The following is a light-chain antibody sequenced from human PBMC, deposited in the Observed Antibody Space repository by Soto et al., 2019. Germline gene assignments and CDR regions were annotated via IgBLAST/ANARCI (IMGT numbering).Light chain of an antibody. CDR3: QQYNNWPPYT. Sequence: EIVMTQSPATLSVSPGERDPLSCRASQSVSSNLAWYQQKPGQAPRLLIYGASTRATGIPARFSGSGSGTEFTLTISSLQSEEFAFYYCQQYNNWPPYTFGQGTKLEIK. J-gene: IGKJ2*01. CDR2: GAS. CDR1: QSVSSN. V-gene: IGKV3-15*01.